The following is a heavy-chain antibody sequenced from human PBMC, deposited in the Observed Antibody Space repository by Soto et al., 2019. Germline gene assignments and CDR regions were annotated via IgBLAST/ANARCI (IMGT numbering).Heavy chain of an antibody. J-gene: IGHJ3*02. CDR3: AQHGGFEI. Sequence: EVQLLESGGGLVQPGGSLRLSCAASGFTFSTSGMSWVRQAPGKGLEWVSSISGSGDYTNYADSVKGRFTISRDTSKNTLYLQIKSPTADDTAVYYGAQHGGFEIWCQGTMVVVSS. CDR1: GFTFSTSG. D-gene: IGHD4-17*01. V-gene: IGHV3-23*01. CDR2: ISGSGDYT.